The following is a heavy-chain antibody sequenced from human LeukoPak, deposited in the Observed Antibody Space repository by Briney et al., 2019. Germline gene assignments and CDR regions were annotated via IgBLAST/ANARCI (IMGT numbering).Heavy chain of an antibody. J-gene: IGHJ5*02. D-gene: IGHD1-7*01. CDR3: ARGNYVDWFDP. V-gene: IGHV4-59*11. CDR1: GGSFSNHY. CDR2: IYHTGST. Sequence: SETLSLTCTVSGGSFSNHYWSWIRQPPGKGLEWIGYIYHTGSTNYNPSFKSRVTISVDTSKNQFSLKLSSVTAADTAVYYCARGNYVDWFDPWGQGTQVTVSS.